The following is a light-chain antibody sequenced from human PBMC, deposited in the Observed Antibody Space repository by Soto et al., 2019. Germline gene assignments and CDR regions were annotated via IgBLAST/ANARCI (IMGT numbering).Light chain of an antibody. J-gene: IGKJ1*01. CDR1: QSVSSSD. V-gene: IGKV3-20*01. CDR2: GAS. Sequence: ETVLTQAPGTLSLSPGERATLSCRANQSVSSSDLAWYQQKPGQAPRLLIYGASRRATGIPDRFSGSGSGTDFTLTISRLEPEDFAVYYCQQYGRSPPSWTFGQGTKVEIK. CDR3: QQYGRSPPSWT.